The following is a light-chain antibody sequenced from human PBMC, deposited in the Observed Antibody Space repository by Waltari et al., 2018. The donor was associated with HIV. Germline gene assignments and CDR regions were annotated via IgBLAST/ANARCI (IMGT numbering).Light chain of an antibody. CDR2: GAS. Sequence: KVMTQSPATLSVSPGEGATLSCRASQSVSTNVAWYQQRPGQAPRLRIYGASTRATDIPARFSGSGSGTEFTLTISSLQSEDFAVYYCQQYNNWPPFTFGPGTKVEIK. J-gene: IGKJ3*01. CDR1: QSVSTN. V-gene: IGKV3-15*01. CDR3: QQYNNWPPFT.